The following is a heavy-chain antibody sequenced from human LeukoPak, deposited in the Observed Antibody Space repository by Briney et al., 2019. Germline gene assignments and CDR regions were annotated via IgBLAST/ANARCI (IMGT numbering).Heavy chain of an antibody. CDR2: FYNSGST. D-gene: IGHD6-19*01. V-gene: IGHV4-4*07. J-gene: IGHJ4*02. Sequence: SETLSLTCTVSGGSISSYYWNWIRQPAGKGLEWIGRFYNSGSTNYNPSLKSRVTMSVDTSKNQFSLKLNSVTAADTAVYYCARHKAVSGTGTFDYWGQGTLVTVSS. CDR3: ARHKAVSGTGTFDY. CDR1: GGSISSYY.